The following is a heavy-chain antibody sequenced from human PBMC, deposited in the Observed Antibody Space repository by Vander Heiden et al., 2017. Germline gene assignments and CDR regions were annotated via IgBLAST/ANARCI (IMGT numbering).Heavy chain of an antibody. CDR2: IYPGDPDT. CDR1: GYSFTSYW. Sequence: EVQLVQSGAEVKKPGESLKISCKGSGYSFTSYWIGWVRQMPGKGLEWMGSIYPGDPDTRYSPSFQGQVTISADKSISTAYLRWSSLKASDTAMYYCARGMDCSSTSCYYTGPFDYWGQGTLVTVSS. CDR3: ARGMDCSSTSCYYTGPFDY. V-gene: IGHV5-51*01. D-gene: IGHD2-2*01. J-gene: IGHJ4*02.